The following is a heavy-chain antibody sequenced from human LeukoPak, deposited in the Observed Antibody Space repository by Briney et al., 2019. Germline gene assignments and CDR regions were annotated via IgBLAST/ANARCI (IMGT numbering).Heavy chain of an antibody. CDR3: ASPSHHFNIVVVPEYLDDAFDI. CDR1: GGTFSSYA. Sequence: PVKVSCKASGGTFSSYAISWVRQAPGQGLEWMGGIVPIFGTANYAQKFQGRVTITADESTSTAYMELSSLRSEDTAVYYCASPSHHFNIVVVPEYLDDAFDIWGQGTMVTVSS. V-gene: IGHV1-69*13. CDR2: IVPIFGTA. D-gene: IGHD2-2*01. J-gene: IGHJ3*02.